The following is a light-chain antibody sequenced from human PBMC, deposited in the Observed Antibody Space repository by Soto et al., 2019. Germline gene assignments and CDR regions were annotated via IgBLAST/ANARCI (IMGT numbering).Light chain of an antibody. CDR3: CSYAGSSSLV. V-gene: IGLV2-23*01. CDR2: EGS. J-gene: IGLJ3*02. Sequence: HSVLTQPASVSGSPGQSITISCTGTSSDIGSYNLVSWYQQHPGKAPKVMIYEGSKRPSGVSNRFSGSKSGNTASLTISGLQAEDEADYYCCSYAGSSSLVFGGGTKLTVL. CDR1: SSDIGSYNL.